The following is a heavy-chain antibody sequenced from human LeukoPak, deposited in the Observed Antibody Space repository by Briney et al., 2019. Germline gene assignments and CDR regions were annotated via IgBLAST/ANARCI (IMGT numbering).Heavy chain of an antibody. D-gene: IGHD2-15*01. CDR2: IYYSGST. Sequence: SQTLSLTCTVSGGSISSGDYYWSWIRQPPGKGLERIGYIYYSGSTYYNPSLKSRVTISVDTSKNQFSLKLSSVTAADTAVYYCAREFCSGGSCYDGTVFYFDYWGQGTLVTVSS. J-gene: IGHJ4*02. CDR1: GGSISSGDYY. V-gene: IGHV4-30-4*01. CDR3: AREFCSGGSCYDGTVFYFDY.